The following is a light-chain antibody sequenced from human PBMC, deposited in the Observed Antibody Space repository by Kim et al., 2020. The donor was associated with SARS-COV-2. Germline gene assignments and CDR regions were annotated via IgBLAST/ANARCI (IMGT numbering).Light chain of an antibody. J-gene: IGKJ2*01. CDR2: GAS. Sequence: EIVLTQSPGTLSLSPGERATLSCRASQSVSRTYLAWYQQKPGQAPGLLIYGASTRATGVPDRFSGSGSGTDFTLTISRLEPEDFAVYYCQQYSTSLPYTFGQGTKLEI. CDR3: QQYSTSLPYT. CDR1: QSVSRTY. V-gene: IGKV3-20*01.